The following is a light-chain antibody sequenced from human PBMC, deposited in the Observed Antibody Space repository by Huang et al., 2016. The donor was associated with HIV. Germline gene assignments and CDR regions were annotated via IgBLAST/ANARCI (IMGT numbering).Light chain of an antibody. Sequence: DIVMTQSPLSLPVTPGGPASITCRSSQSLRHSNGYNYLDWYLQKPGQSPQLLIYLGSNRASGVPDRFSGSGSGTDFTLKISRVEAEDVGVYYCMQSLQTPYTFGQGTKLEIK. CDR2: LGS. CDR1: QSLRHSNGYNY. J-gene: IGKJ2*01. V-gene: IGKV2-28*01. CDR3: MQSLQTPYT.